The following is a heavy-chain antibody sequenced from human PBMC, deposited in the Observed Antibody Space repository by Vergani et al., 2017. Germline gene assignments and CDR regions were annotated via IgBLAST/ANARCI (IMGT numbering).Heavy chain of an antibody. J-gene: IGHJ5*01. Sequence: EVQLEESGGGLVLPGRSLRLSCVASGFTSAGYAMHWVRHAPRKGLEWVSGISWNSNSIGYADSVKGRFTISRDNAKNSLYLQMNSLRAEDTALDYCAKDLGTSSGGGLFDSGGKGTLV. V-gene: IGHV3-9*02. CDR2: ISWNSNSI. CDR1: GFTSAGYA. D-gene: IGHD6-6*01. CDR3: AKDLGTSSGGGLFDS.